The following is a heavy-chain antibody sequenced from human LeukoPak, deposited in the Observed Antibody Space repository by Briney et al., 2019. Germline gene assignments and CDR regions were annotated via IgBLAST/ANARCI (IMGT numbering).Heavy chain of an antibody. V-gene: IGHV1-2*02. CDR2: INPNSGGT. CDR3: ASHPYSGSYHFDY. J-gene: IGHJ4*02. D-gene: IGHD1-26*01. CDR1: GYIFTGYY. Sequence: ASVTVSCKASGYIFTGYYMHWVRQAPGQGLEWMGWINPNSGGTNSAQKFQGRVTMTRDTSISTAYMELSRLTSDDTAVYYCASHPYSGSYHFDYWGQGTLVTVSS.